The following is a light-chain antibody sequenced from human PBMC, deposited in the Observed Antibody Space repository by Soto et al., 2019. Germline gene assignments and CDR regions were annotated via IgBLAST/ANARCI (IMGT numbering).Light chain of an antibody. CDR2: GAS. CDR1: QSVRSY. CDR3: QQTYSSSWT. Sequence: DIQMTQSPSSLSASVGDSVTITCRASQSVRSYLNWYRHKPGKAPKLLIYGASRLQTGVPSRFSGSGAGTDFTLTVSSLQPEDFATDYCQQTYSSSWTFGQGTKVDI. J-gene: IGKJ1*01. V-gene: IGKV1-39*01.